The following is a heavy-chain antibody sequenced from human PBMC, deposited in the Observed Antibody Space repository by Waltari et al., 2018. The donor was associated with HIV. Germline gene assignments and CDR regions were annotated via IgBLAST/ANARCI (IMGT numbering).Heavy chain of an antibody. CDR3: AKGRGIDY. CDR2: ISYDGSNK. Sequence: QVQLVESGGGVVQPGRSLRLSCAASGFPFSSYGMHWVRQAPGKGLDWVAVISYDGSNKYYADSLKGRFTISRDNSKNTLYLQMNSLRAEDTAVYYCAKGRGIDYWGQGTLVTVSS. J-gene: IGHJ4*02. D-gene: IGHD3-10*01. V-gene: IGHV3-30*18. CDR1: GFPFSSYG.